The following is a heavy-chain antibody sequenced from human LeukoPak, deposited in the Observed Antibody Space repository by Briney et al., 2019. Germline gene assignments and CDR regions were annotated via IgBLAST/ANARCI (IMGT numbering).Heavy chain of an antibody. J-gene: IGHJ3*02. D-gene: IGHD7-27*01. Sequence: SETLSLTCTVSGGSVGSRYWSWIRQPPGKGLEWIGYVCYTGITSYNPSLRSRVTISIDTSNNQFSLKLTSVTAADTAVYYCARTWGWEGTFDIWGQGTMVTVSS. CDR3: ARTWGWEGTFDI. CDR1: GGSVGSRY. V-gene: IGHV4-59*02. CDR2: VCYTGIT.